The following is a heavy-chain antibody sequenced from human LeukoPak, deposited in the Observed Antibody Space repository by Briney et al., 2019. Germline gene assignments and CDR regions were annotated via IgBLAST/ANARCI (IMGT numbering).Heavy chain of an antibody. CDR2: IKQDGSEK. V-gene: IGHV3-7*01. CDR1: GFTFSWYW. J-gene: IGHJ4*02. D-gene: IGHD5-12*01. CDR3: ARDRGRYSGSRSEDY. Sequence: GGSLRLSCAASGFTFSWYWMSWVRQAPGKGLEWVANIKQDGSEKYYVDSVKGRFTISRDNAKNSPYLQMNSLRAEDTAVYYCARDRGRYSGSRSEDYWGQGTLVTVSS.